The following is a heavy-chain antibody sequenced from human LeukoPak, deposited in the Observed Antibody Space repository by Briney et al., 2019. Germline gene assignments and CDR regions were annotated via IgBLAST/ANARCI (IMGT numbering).Heavy chain of an antibody. D-gene: IGHD1-26*01. CDR3: TRDRPDYSGSYYFDY. Sequence: PSETLSLTCTVSGGSISSGSYYWSWIRQPAGKGLEWIGRIYTSGSTNYNPSLKGRVTISVDTSKNQFSLKLISVTAADTAVYYCTRDRPDYSGSYYFDYWGQGTLVTVSS. CDR2: IYTSGST. J-gene: IGHJ4*02. V-gene: IGHV4-61*02. CDR1: GGSISSGSYY.